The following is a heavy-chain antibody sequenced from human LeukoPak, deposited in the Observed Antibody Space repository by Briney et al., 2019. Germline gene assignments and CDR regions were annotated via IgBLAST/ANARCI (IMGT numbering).Heavy chain of an antibody. V-gene: IGHV3-23*01. J-gene: IGHJ4*02. D-gene: IGHD5-18*01. CDR3: AGRVTGYSSGYVY. Sequence: GGSLRLSCVASGFTFSNYAMSWVRQAPGKGLDWVSVISGSAGKIRYAGSVKGRFTISRDNSEDTVYLQMNNLRAEDTAVYYCAGRVTGYSSGYVYWGQGTLVTVSS. CDR1: GFTFSNYA. CDR2: ISGSAGKI.